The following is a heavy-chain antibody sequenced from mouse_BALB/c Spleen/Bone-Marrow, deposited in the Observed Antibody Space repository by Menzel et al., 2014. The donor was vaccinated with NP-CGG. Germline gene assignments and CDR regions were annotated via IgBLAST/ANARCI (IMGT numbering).Heavy chain of an antibody. D-gene: IGHD2-14*01. J-gene: IGHJ3*01. CDR3: AYYRYDEGGFAF. CDR1: GFNIKDTY. CDR2: IDPANGNT. V-gene: IGHV14-3*02. Sequence: EVQLQQSGAELVKPGASVRLSCTASGFNIKDTYMHWVKQRPEQGLEWIVGIDPANGNTKYDPKFQGKATITADTSSNTAYLQLSSLTSEDTAVYHCAYYRYDEGGFAFWGQGTLVTVSA.